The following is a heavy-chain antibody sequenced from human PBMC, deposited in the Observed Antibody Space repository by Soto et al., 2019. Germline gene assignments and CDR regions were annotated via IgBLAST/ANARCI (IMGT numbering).Heavy chain of an antibody. CDR3: VRIRYQLPSSVLWLDP. V-gene: IGHV4-34*01. CDR1: GGFLSESY. J-gene: IGHJ5*02. Sequence: SATLSLTCAVYGGFLSESYWTWIRQPPGKGLEWIGEINHVGGTNYNPSLKSRVTMSVDTSQNQFSLRLISVTAADTAMYFCVRIRYQLPSSVLWLDPWGQGTPVTVSS. CDR2: INHVGGT. D-gene: IGHD3-16*01.